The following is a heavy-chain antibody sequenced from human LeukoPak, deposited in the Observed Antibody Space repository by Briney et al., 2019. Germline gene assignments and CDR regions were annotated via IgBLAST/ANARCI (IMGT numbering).Heavy chain of an antibody. CDR1: GFTFDDYA. Sequence: PGGSLRLSCAASGFTFDDYAMHWVRQAPGKGLEWVSGITWNSGSINYADSVKGRFTISRDDSENTLYLQLNSLKTEDTAVYSCAKGGDGKIPFDNWGQGTLVTVSS. CDR3: AKGGDGKIPFDN. D-gene: IGHD5-24*01. J-gene: IGHJ4*02. V-gene: IGHV3-9*01. CDR2: ITWNSGSI.